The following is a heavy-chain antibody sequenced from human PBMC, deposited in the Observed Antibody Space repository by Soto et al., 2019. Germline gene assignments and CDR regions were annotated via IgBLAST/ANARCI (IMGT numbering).Heavy chain of an antibody. Sequence: SEILSLTCTVSGGSISSGGYYWSWIRQHPGKGLEWIGYIYYSGSTYYNPSLKSRVTISVDTSKNQFSLKLSSVTAADTAVHYCARDRERITIFGVAKPYDAFDIWGQGTMVTVSS. CDR1: GGSISSGGYY. CDR3: ARDRERITIFGVAKPYDAFDI. CDR2: IYYSGST. D-gene: IGHD3-3*01. J-gene: IGHJ3*02. V-gene: IGHV4-31*03.